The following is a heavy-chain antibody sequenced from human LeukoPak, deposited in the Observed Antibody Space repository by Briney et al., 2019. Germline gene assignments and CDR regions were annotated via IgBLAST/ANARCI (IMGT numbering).Heavy chain of an antibody. D-gene: IGHD3-22*01. CDR1: GFSFSTYA. Sequence: AGGSLRLSCEASGFSFSTYAMHWVRQAPGKGLEWVAVMSYDGSNKYYVDSVKGRFTVSRDNSKNTLYLQMNSLRAEDTAVYYCAKDIYYDSSGYRGYFDYWGQGTLVTVSS. J-gene: IGHJ4*02. V-gene: IGHV3-30*18. CDR2: MSYDGSNK. CDR3: AKDIYYDSSGYRGYFDY.